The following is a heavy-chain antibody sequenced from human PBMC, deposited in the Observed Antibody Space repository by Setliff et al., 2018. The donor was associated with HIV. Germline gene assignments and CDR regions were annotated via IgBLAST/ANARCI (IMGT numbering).Heavy chain of an antibody. Sequence: ASVKVSCKASGYTFTSYGISWVRQAPGQGLEWMGWISAYSGNTNYAQKLQGRVTMTTDTSTSTAYMELRSLRSEDTAVYYCARVAWYYSFWSGLGDAFDIWGQGTMVTVSS. CDR2: ISAYSGNT. CDR1: GYTFTSYG. J-gene: IGHJ3*02. D-gene: IGHD3-3*01. CDR3: ARVAWYYSFWSGLGDAFDI. V-gene: IGHV1-18*01.